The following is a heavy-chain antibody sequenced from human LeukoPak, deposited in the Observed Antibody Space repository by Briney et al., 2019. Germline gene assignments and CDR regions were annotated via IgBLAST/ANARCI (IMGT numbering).Heavy chain of an antibody. Sequence: SQTLSLTCTVSGGSISSGGYYWSWIRQHPGKGLEWIGYIYYSGSTYYNPSLKSRVTISVDTSKNQFSLKLSSATAADTAVYYCARVDYDSSGYVDYWGQGTLVTVSS. D-gene: IGHD3-22*01. J-gene: IGHJ4*02. V-gene: IGHV4-31*03. CDR3: ARVDYDSSGYVDY. CDR1: GGSISSGGYY. CDR2: IYYSGST.